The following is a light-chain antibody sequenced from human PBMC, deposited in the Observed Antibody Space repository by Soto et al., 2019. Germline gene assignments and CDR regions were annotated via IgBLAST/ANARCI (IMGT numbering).Light chain of an antibody. V-gene: IGKV1-5*01. CDR1: QSIDRW. CDR3: QHYNSYGT. Sequence: DIQMTQPPSSVSASVRDRLTFTCRASQSIDRWLAWYQQKPGKAPKILIYHASSLETGVPSRFSGSGSGTEFTLTISSLQPDDFATYYCQHYNSYGTFGQGTKVDIK. J-gene: IGKJ1*01. CDR2: HAS.